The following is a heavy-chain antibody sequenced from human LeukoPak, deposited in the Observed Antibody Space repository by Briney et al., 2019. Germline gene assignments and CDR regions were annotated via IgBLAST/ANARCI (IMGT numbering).Heavy chain of an antibody. D-gene: IGHD2-15*01. CDR2: IYSGGST. J-gene: IGHJ4*02. Sequence: GGSLRLSCAASEFSVGSNYMTWVRQAPGKGLEWVSLIYSGGSTYYADSVKGRFTISRDNSKNTLYLQMNSLRAEDTAVYYCAKSGLNRFDYWGQGTLVTVSS. CDR1: EFSVGSNY. V-gene: IGHV3-53*01. CDR3: AKSGLNRFDY.